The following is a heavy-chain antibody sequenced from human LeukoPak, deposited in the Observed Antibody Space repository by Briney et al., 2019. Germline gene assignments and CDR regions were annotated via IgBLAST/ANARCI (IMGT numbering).Heavy chain of an antibody. CDR3: ARDRGYGSGSYYIRVFDY. J-gene: IGHJ4*02. D-gene: IGHD3-10*01. Sequence: GGPLRLSCAASGFTFRSYWMSWVRQAPGKGLEWVANINQDRREKYYVDSVRGRFTISRDNAKSSLFLQMNSLRAEDTAVYYCARDRGYGSGSYYIRVFDYWGQGTLVTVSS. CDR2: INQDRREK. CDR1: GFTFRSYW. V-gene: IGHV3-7*03.